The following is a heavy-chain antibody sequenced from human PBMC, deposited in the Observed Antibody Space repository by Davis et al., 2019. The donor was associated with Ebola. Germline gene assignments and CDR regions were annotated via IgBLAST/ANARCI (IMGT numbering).Heavy chain of an antibody. CDR2: IIPIFGTA. D-gene: IGHD3-9*01. CDR1: GYTFTGYY. Sequence: ASVKVSCKASGYTFTGYYMHWVRQAPGQGLEWMGGIIPIFGTANYAQKFQGRVTMTRDTSTSTVYMELSSLRSEDTAVYYCARDDYDILTGYYASGVFDYWGQGTLVTVSS. V-gene: IGHV1-46*01. J-gene: IGHJ4*02. CDR3: ARDDYDILTGYYASGVFDY.